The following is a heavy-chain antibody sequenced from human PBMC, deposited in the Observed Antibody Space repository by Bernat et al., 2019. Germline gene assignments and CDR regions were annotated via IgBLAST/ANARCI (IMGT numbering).Heavy chain of an antibody. Sequence: QVQLQESGPGLVKPLQTLSLTCTVSGGSVSSGDYYWTWIRQPAGKGLEWIGHIKITWITRYNPPLKSRVTISADPSKNQFSLNLNSVTAADTAVYYCVRQFDSWGQGILVTVSS. J-gene: IGHJ5*01. CDR1: GGSVSSGDYY. CDR3: VRQFDS. V-gene: IGHV4-61*02. CDR2: IKITWIT.